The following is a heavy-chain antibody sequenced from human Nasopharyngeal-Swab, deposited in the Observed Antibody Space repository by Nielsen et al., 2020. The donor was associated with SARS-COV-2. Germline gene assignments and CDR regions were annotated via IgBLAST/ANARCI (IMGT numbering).Heavy chain of an antibody. CDR1: GFTFSSYE. D-gene: IGHD4-17*01. J-gene: IGHJ6*02. CDR2: FSSSGSTI. Sequence: GGSLRLSCAASGFTFSSYEMNWVRQAPGKGLEWVSYFSSSGSTIYYADSVKGRFTISRDNAKNSLYLQMNSLRAEDTAVYYCASGGYGDYDAYYYGMDVWGQGTTVTVSS. CDR3: ASGGYGDYDAYYYGMDV. V-gene: IGHV3-48*03.